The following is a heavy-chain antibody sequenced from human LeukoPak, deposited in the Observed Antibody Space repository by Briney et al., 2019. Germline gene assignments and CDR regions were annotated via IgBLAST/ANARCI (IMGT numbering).Heavy chain of an antibody. V-gene: IGHV1-18*01. D-gene: IGHD3-10*01. CDR2: ISAYNGNT. J-gene: IGHJ5*02. CDR1: GYTFTSYG. Sequence: ASVKVSCKASGYTFTSYGISWVRQAPGQGLEWMGWISAYNGNTNYAQKLQGRVTMTTDTSTSTAYMELGSLRSDDTAVYYCARVTTMVRGVINWFDPWGQGTLVTVSS. CDR3: ARVTTMVRGVINWFDP.